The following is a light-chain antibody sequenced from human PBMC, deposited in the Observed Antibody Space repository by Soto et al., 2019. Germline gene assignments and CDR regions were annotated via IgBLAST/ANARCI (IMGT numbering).Light chain of an antibody. CDR2: AAS. V-gene: IGKV1-39*01. CDR1: QTIINY. Sequence: DIQMTQSPASLSASVGDRVTITCRASQTIINYLNWYQQKPGKAPQLLIFAASSLQSGVPSRFSGSGSGTDFTLTISTLQPEDSATYYCQKTYSTLETWTFGHGTKVTIK. J-gene: IGKJ1*01. CDR3: QKTYSTLETWT.